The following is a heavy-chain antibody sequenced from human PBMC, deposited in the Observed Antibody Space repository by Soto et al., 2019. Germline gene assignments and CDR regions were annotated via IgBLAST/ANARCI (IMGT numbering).Heavy chain of an antibody. Sequence: GASVKVSCKASGYTFTSYYMHWVRQAPGQGLEWMGIINPSGGSTSYAQKFQGRVTMTRDTSTSTVYMELSSLRSEDTAVYYCARDTTMIVVVTTDPYGMDVWGQGTTVTVSS. J-gene: IGHJ6*02. V-gene: IGHV1-46*01. CDR2: INPSGGST. CDR1: GYTFTSYY. D-gene: IGHD3-22*01. CDR3: ARDTTMIVVVTTDPYGMDV.